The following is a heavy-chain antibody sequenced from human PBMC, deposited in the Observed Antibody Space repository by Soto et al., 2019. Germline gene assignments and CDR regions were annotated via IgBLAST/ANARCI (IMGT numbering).Heavy chain of an antibody. J-gene: IGHJ5*02. CDR1: GYSFNSYA. CDR2: ITYNRIDT. V-gene: IGHV3-30*03. Sequence: SLRLSCAASGYSFNSYAIQGVRRAPPQGVEEGAGITYNRIDTYYNDSLKGRVTISRDNSRNTVFLKMTTLTTEDTAVYYCAGDIVRIRATHHNSIGPGPWGQGTLVTVSS. CDR3: AGDIVRIRATHHNSIGPGP. D-gene: IGHD2-21*01.